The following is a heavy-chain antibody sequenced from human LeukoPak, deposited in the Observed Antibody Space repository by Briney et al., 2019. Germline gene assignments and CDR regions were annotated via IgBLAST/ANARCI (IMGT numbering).Heavy chain of an antibody. CDR3: AVSATLYCSSTSCHDYYYYGMDV. Sequence: GESLKISCQSSGHSFASYWNGWVRQMPGKGLEWMGIIYPGDSDTRYSPSFQGQVTISADKSISTAYLQWSSLKASDTAMYYCAVSATLYCSSTSCHDYYYYGMDVWGQGTTVTVSS. D-gene: IGHD2-2*01. CDR2: IYPGDSDT. V-gene: IGHV5-51*01. J-gene: IGHJ6*02. CDR1: GHSFASYW.